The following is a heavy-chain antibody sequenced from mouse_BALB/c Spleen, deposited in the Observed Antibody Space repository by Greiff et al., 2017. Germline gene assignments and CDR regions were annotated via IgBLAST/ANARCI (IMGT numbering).Heavy chain of an antibody. CDR3: ARSATHMDD. J-gene: IGHJ4*01. D-gene: IGHD1-1*01. CDR1: GYTFTSYT. V-gene: IGHV1-4*01. CDR2: INPSSGYT. Sequence: VQLQESGAELARPGASVKMSCKASGYTFTSYTMHWVKQRPGQGLEWIGYINPSSGYTNYNQKFKDQATLTADKSASTAYMQLSSLTSEDSAVYYCARSATHMDDWGQGTSVTVAS.